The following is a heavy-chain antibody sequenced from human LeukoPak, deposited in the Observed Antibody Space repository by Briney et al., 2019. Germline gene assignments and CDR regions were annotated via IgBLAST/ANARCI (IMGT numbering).Heavy chain of an antibody. CDR1: GFTFNSYG. Sequence: GGSLRLSCAASGFTFNSYGIHWVRQAPGKGLEWVAVISYDGSNKYYADSVKGRFTISRDNSKNTLYLQMNSLRAEDTAVYYCAKGALGYCSSTSCYAGMDVWGQGTTVTVSS. CDR3: AKGALGYCSSTSCYAGMDV. D-gene: IGHD2-2*01. CDR2: ISYDGSNK. J-gene: IGHJ6*02. V-gene: IGHV3-30*18.